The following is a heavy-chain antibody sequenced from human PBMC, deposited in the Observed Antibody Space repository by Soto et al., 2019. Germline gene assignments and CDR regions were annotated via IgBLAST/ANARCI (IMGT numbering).Heavy chain of an antibody. V-gene: IGHV3-21*06. CDR2: ISSSGSSK. Sequence: SLRRSCAASGFTLSSYEMHWVRQAPGKGLEWVSSISSSGSSKYYADSVKGRFSISRDNAKNSLYLQMNSLRADDTDVYFCTRRTGTTYAPWGQGTLVNVSS. CDR3: TRRTGTTYAP. D-gene: IGHD1-1*01. J-gene: IGHJ5*02. CDR1: GFTLSSYE.